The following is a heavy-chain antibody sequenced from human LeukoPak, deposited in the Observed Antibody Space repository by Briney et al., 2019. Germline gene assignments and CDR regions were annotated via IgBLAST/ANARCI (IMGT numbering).Heavy chain of an antibody. D-gene: IGHD2-2*01. CDR2: IIPIFGTA. J-gene: IGHJ4*02. CDR1: GGTFSSYA. Sequence: ASVKVSCKASGGTFSSYAISWVRQAPGQGLEWMGGIIPIFGTANYAQKFQGRVTITADESTSTAYMELSSLRSEDTAVYYCAREDIVVVPAAKLFDYWGQGTLVTVSS. CDR3: AREDIVVVPAAKLFDY. V-gene: IGHV1-69*13.